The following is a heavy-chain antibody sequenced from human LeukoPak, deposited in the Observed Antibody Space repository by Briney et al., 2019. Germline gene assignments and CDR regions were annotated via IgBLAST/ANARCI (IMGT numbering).Heavy chain of an antibody. J-gene: IGHJ4*02. D-gene: IGHD5-18*01. CDR2: IYYSGST. CDR1: GGSISSYY. CDR3: ARGYVDTAMVNWYYFDY. Sequence: SETLSLTCTVSGGSISSYYWSWIRQPPGKGLEWIGYIYYSGSTNYNPSLKSRVTISVDTSKNEFSLKLSSVTAADTAVYYCARGYVDTAMVNWYYFDYRGQGTLVTVSS. V-gene: IGHV4-59*01.